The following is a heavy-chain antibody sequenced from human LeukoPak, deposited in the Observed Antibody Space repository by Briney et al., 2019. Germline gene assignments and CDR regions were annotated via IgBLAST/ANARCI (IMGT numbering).Heavy chain of an antibody. J-gene: IGHJ6*03. CDR2: INPNSGGT. Sequence: GASVKVSCKASGYTFTGYYMHWVRQAPGQGLEWMGWINPNSGGTNYAQKFQGRVTMTRDTSISTAYMELSRLRSDDTAVYYCARRSLYYYYYYMDVWGKGTTVTVSS. CDR1: GYTFTGYY. CDR3: ARRSLYYYYYYMDV. V-gene: IGHV1-2*02. D-gene: IGHD3-10*01.